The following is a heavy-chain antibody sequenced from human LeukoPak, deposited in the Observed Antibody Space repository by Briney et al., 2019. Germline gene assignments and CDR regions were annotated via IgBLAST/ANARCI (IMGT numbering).Heavy chain of an antibody. CDR3: AREQWLTDYYYYSMDV. CDR1: GFTVSSNY. CDR2: IYSGGST. J-gene: IGHJ6*02. Sequence: GGSLRLSCAASGFTVSSNYMSWVRQAPGKGLEWVSVIYSGGSTYYADSVKGRFTISRHNSKNTLYLQMNSLRAEDTAVYYCAREQWLTDYYYYSMDVWGQGTTVTVSS. D-gene: IGHD6-19*01. V-gene: IGHV3-53*04.